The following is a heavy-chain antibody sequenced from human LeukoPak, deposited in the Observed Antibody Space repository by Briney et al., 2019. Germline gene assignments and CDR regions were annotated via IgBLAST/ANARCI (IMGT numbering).Heavy chain of an antibody. CDR2: INPSGGST. V-gene: IGHV1-46*01. Sequence: GGSLRLSCAASGFTFSSCGMHWVRQAPGQGLEWMGIINPSGGSTSYAQKFQGRVTMTRDTSTSTVYMELSSLRSEDTAVYYCARELWSSDDYWGQGTLVTVSS. D-gene: IGHD3-3*01. CDR1: GFTFSSCG. CDR3: ARELWSSDDY. J-gene: IGHJ4*02.